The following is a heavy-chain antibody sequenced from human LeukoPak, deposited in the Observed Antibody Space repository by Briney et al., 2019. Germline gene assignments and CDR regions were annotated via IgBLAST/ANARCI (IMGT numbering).Heavy chain of an antibody. J-gene: IGHJ4*02. V-gene: IGHV3-48*01. CDR2: VSEIGSTI. Sequence: GGSLRLSCAASGFIFSTQSMNWVRQAPGKGLEWISYVSEIGSTIDYADSVKGRFTISRDNAKNSLYLQMNSLRGEDTAVYYCARDRDFAFDYWGQGTLVTVSS. CDR1: GFIFSTQS. CDR3: ARDRDFAFDY.